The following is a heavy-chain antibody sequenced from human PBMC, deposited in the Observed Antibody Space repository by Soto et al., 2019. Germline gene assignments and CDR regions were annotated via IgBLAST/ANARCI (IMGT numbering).Heavy chain of an antibody. J-gene: IGHJ4*02. CDR1: CGSISSYY. V-gene: IGHV4-59*01. Sequence: QVQLQESGPGLVKPSETLSLTCTVSCGSISSYYWSWIRQPPGKGLEWIGYIYYSGSTNYNPSLKSRVTISVDTSKNQFSLKLSSVTAADTAVYYCARDLGQLWFDYWGQGTLVTVSP. D-gene: IGHD5-18*01. CDR2: IYYSGST. CDR3: ARDLGQLWFDY.